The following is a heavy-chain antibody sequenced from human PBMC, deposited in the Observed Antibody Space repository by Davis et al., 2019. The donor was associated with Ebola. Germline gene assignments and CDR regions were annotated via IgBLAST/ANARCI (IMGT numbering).Heavy chain of an antibody. CDR2: IIPILGIA. D-gene: IGHD5-12*01. Sequence: AASVQVSCKASGGTFSSYAISWVRQATGQGLEWMGRIIPILGIANYAQKFQGRVTITADESTSTAYMELSSLRSEDTAVYYCARERNSGYDVNWFDPWGQGTLVTVSS. V-gene: IGHV1-69*04. CDR1: GGTFSSYA. CDR3: ARERNSGYDVNWFDP. J-gene: IGHJ5*02.